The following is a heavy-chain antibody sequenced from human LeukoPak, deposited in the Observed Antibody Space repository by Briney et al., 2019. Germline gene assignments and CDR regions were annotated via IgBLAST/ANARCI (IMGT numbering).Heavy chain of an antibody. Sequence: PSETLSLTCAVYGGSFSGYYWSWIRQPPGKGLEWIGEINHSGSTNYNPSLKSRVTISVDTSKNQFSLKLSSVTAADTAVYYCARVRESGGYYSVYYFDYWGQGTLVTVSS. CDR2: INHSGST. D-gene: IGHD3-22*01. CDR1: GGSFSGYY. V-gene: IGHV4-34*01. CDR3: ARVRESGGYYSVYYFDY. J-gene: IGHJ4*02.